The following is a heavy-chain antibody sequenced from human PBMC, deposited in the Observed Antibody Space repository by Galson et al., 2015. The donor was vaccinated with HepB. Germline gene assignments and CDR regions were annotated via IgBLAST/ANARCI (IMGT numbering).Heavy chain of an antibody. V-gene: IGHV3-53*01. J-gene: IGHJ2*01. CDR2: IYSGGST. D-gene: IGHD4-23*01. CDR1: GFTVSSNY. Sequence: SLRLSCAASGFTVSSNYMSWVRQAPGKGLEWVSVIYSGGSTYYADSVKGRFTISRDNSKNTLYLQMNSLRAEDTAVYYCARNDQDGDYGGSYWYFDLWGRGTLVTVSS. CDR3: ARNDQDGDYGGSYWYFDL.